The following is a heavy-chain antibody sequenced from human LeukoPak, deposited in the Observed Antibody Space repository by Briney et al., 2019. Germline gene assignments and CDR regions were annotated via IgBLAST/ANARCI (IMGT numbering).Heavy chain of an antibody. CDR3: AKTQSSDIVVVPAAMPFDY. J-gene: IGHJ4*02. D-gene: IGHD2-2*01. Sequence: PGGSLRLSCAASGFSFSTYAMHWVRQAPGKGLEWVSVISDVGKYKYYADSVRGRFTVSRDNSKNTLYLQMNSLRAEDTAVYYCAKTQSSDIVVVPAAMPFDYWGQGNLVTVTS. CDR2: ISDVGKYK. CDR1: GFSFSTYA. V-gene: IGHV3-30*18.